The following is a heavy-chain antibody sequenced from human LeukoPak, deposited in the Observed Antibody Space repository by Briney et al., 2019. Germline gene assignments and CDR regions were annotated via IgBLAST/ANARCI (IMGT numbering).Heavy chain of an antibody. CDR2: ISYDRSLK. D-gene: IGHD4-23*01. V-gene: IGHV3-30*04. J-gene: IGHJ4*02. Sequence: PGGSLRLSCAASGFTFSSYAMHWVRQAPGKGLEWVAVISYDRSLKYYADSVRGRSTISSDNSKNTLYLQMNSLRVEDTAVYYCARDPTAVANLPQYYLDYWGQGILVTVSS. CDR1: GFTFSSYA. CDR3: ARDPTAVANLPQYYLDY.